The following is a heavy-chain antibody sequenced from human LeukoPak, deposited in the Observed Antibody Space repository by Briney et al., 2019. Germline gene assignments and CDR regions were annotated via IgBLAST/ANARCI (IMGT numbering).Heavy chain of an antibody. CDR1: GFTFSSYA. D-gene: IGHD5-18*01. CDR3: ARDGYSFGHDFDY. CDR2: ISGSGGST. J-gene: IGHJ4*02. V-gene: IGHV3-23*01. Sequence: GGSLRLSCAASGFTFSSYAMSWVRQAPGKGLEWVSAISGSGGSTYYADSVKGRFTISRDNAKNTLYLQMNSLRAEDTAVYYCARDGYSFGHDFDYWGQGTLVTVSS.